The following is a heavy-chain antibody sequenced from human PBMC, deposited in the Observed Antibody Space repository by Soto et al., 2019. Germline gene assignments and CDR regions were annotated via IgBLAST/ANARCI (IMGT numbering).Heavy chain of an antibody. CDR1: GFTFSSYS. CDR3: ARDVTSSTYYYLSPGVFDP. V-gene: IGHV3-21*01. CDR2: ISSSSSYI. Sequence: EVQLVESGGGLVKPGGSLRLSCAASGFTFSSYSMNWVRQAPGKGLEWVSSISSSSSYIYYADSVKGRFTISRDNAKNSLYLQMNSLRAEDTAVYYCARDVTSSTYYYLSPGVFDPWGQGTLVTVSS. J-gene: IGHJ5*02. D-gene: IGHD3-22*01.